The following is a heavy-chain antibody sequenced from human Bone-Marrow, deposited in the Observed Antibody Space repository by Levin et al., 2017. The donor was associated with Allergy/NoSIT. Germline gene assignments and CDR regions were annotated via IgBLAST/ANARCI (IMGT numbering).Heavy chain of an antibody. Sequence: GGSLRLSCAASGFTFDDYTMHWVRQAPGKGLEWVSLISWDGGSTYYADSVKGRFTISRDNSKNSLYLQMNSLRTEDTALYYCAKGKVRKWLVRIDYWGQGTLVTVSS. D-gene: IGHD6-19*01. V-gene: IGHV3-43*01. CDR2: ISWDGGST. CDR3: AKGKVRKWLVRIDY. CDR1: GFTFDDYT. J-gene: IGHJ4*02.